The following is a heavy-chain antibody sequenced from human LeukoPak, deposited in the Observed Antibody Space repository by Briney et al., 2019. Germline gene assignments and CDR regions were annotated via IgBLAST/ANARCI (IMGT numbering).Heavy chain of an antibody. CDR1: GFTFSSYW. V-gene: IGHV3-7*01. J-gene: IGHJ4*02. Sequence: GGSLRLSCAASGFTFSSYWMSWVRQAPGKGLEWVANIKQDGSEKYYVDSVKGRFTIARDNAKNSLYMQMNSLRAKDTAVYYCARARGDYDFWSGPSKYYFDYWGQGTLVTVSS. D-gene: IGHD3-3*01. CDR3: ARARGDYDFWSGPSKYYFDY. CDR2: IKQDGSEK.